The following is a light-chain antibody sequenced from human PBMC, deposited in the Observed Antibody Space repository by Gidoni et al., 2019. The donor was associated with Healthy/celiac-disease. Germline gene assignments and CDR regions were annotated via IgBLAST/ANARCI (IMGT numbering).Light chain of an antibody. Sequence: QSALTQPASVSGSPGQSITISCTGTSSDVGVYNYVSWYQPHPGTAPNLMIYEVSNRPPGVSNRFSGSKSGNTASLTISGLQAEDEADYYCSSYTSSSTPVVFGGGTKLTVL. CDR2: EVS. J-gene: IGLJ2*01. V-gene: IGLV2-14*01. CDR3: SSYTSSSTPVV. CDR1: SSDVGVYNY.